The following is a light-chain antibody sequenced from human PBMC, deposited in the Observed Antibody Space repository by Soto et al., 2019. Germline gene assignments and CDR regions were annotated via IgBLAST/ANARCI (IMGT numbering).Light chain of an antibody. J-gene: IGKJ1*01. Sequence: EIVMTQSPATLSVSPGERVTLSCRASQSVSNNLAWYQQKPGQAPRLLIYGATATATGIPARFSGSGSGTEFTLTISSLQSEDSAVYYCQQRNNWWTFGQGTKVEIK. V-gene: IGKV3-15*01. CDR2: GAT. CDR1: QSVSNN. CDR3: QQRNNWWT.